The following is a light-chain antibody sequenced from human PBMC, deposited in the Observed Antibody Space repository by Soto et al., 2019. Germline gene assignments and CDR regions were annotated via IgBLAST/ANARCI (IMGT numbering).Light chain of an antibody. J-gene: IGKJ4*01. V-gene: IGKV3-11*01. CDR2: DAS. CDR3: QQRYNWPLT. Sequence: EIVLTQSPATLSLSPGERATLSCRASQSVGSYLAWYQQKPGQAPRLLIYDASNRATGIPARFSSSGSATHFTLTISSLEPEDFAVYYCQQRYNWPLTFGEGTKVEIK. CDR1: QSVGSY.